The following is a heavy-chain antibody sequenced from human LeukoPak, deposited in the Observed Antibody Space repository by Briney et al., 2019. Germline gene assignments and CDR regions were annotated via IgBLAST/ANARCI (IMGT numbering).Heavy chain of an antibody. J-gene: IGHJ4*02. V-gene: IGHV3-23*01. D-gene: IGHD5-18*01. CDR1: GFTFSRYA. Sequence: GGSLRLSCAASGFTFSRYAMTWVRQAPGKGLEWVSAISGSGGTTYYADSVKGRFTISRDNSWNTLYLQMNSLRADDTAVYYCARGLQEYTYGFDYWGPGTLVTVSS. CDR2: ISGSGGTT. CDR3: ARGLQEYTYGFDY.